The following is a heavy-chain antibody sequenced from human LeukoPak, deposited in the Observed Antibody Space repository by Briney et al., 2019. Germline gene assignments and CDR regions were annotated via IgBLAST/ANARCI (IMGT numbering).Heavy chain of an antibody. J-gene: IGHJ6*02. D-gene: IGHD3-10*01. CDR3: AREVSDYYVSGSYYNPRGYYYYCGMDV. Sequence: GGSLRLSCAASGFTFSSYWMSWVRQAPGKGLEWVANIKQDGSEKCYVDSVKGRFTISRDNAKKSLYLQMNSLRAEDTAFEYGAREVSDYYVSGSYYNPRGYYYYCGMDVWGQGTTV. CDR2: IKQDGSEK. V-gene: IGHV3-7*01. CDR1: GFTFSSYW.